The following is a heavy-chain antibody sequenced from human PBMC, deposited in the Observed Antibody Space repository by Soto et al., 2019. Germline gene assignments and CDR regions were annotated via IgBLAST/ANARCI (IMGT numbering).Heavy chain of an antibody. CDR1: GGSISSGDYY. J-gene: IGHJ2*01. CDR2: IYYSGST. CDR3: ARVGITMILNRYFDL. D-gene: IGHD3-22*01. Sequence: QVQLQESGPGLVKPSQTLSLTCTVSGGSISSGDYYWSWIRQPPGKGLEWIGYIYYSGSTYYNPSPTGRVTISVDTSNNHVTLKLSSVTAADTAVYYCARVGITMILNRYFDLWGRGTLVTVSS. V-gene: IGHV4-30-4*01.